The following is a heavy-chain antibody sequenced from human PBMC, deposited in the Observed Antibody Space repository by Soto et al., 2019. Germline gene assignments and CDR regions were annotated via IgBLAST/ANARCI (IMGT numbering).Heavy chain of an antibody. V-gene: IGHV3-30*18. Sequence: QVHLVESGGGVVQPGRSLRLSCAASGFTVNIFAMHWVRQAPGTGLEWVATTSYDGTYTFYAGYVEGRFTISRDDSNDTLFLLLSGLSHEDTAVYYCTKDRQPLAFGFGFDVWGQWTTVTVSS. J-gene: IGHJ6*02. CDR2: TSYDGTYT. CDR1: GFTVNIFA. CDR3: TKDRQPLAFGFGFDV. D-gene: IGHD2-21*01.